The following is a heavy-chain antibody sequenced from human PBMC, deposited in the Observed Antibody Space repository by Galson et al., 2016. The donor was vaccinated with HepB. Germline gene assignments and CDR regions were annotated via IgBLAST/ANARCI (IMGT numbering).Heavy chain of an antibody. CDR2: IIPIFGTT. Sequence: SVKVSCKASGGTFSSYGISWVRQAPGQGLHWMGGIIPIFGTTNVAQQFQGRVTITADESTSTAYMEMSSLTSEDTAVYYCARESQGQGYCSGGSCHWYFGLWGRGTLVTVSS. CDR3: ARESQGQGYCSGGSCHWYFGL. CDR1: GGTFSSYG. V-gene: IGHV1-69*13. D-gene: IGHD2-15*01. J-gene: IGHJ2*01.